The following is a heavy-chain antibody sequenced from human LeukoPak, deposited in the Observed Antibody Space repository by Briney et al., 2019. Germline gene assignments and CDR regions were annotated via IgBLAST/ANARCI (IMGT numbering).Heavy chain of an antibody. D-gene: IGHD2-8*01. CDR3: ARPRCTDGVCYAFDY. CDR1: GYSFTNYW. CDR2: IYPGDSET. Sequence: GESLKISCKGSGYSFTNYWIGWVRQMGGKGLEWMGIIYPGDSETRYSPSFQGQVTISADQSTSTAYLQWSSLKASDTAIYYCARPRCTDGVCYAFDYWGQGTLVTVSS. V-gene: IGHV5-51*01. J-gene: IGHJ4*02.